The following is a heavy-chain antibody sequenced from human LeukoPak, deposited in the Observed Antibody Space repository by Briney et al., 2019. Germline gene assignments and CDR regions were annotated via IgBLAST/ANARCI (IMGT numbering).Heavy chain of an antibody. CDR2: IWYDGSNK. CDR1: GFTFSSCG. CDR3: AKDRGSGYLDY. Sequence: GRSLRLSCAASGFTFSSCGMHWVRQAPGKGLEWVAVIWYDGSNKYHADSVKGRFTISRDNSKNTLYLQMNSLRAEDTAVYYCAKDRGSGYLDYWGQGTLVTVSS. D-gene: IGHD6-19*01. V-gene: IGHV3-33*06. J-gene: IGHJ4*02.